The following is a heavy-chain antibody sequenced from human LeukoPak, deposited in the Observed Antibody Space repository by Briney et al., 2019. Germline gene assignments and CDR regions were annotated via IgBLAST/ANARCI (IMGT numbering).Heavy chain of an antibody. CDR1: GFTFISFA. D-gene: IGHD2-15*01. CDR2: ISGSGGST. J-gene: IGHJ4*02. Sequence: GGSLRLSCAASGFTFISFAMSWVRQAPGKGLEWVSAISGSGGSTYYADSVKGRFTISRDNSKNTLYLQMNSLRAEDTAVYYCAKEGSGEYCSGGSCYDYWGQGTLVTVSS. CDR3: AKEGSGEYCSGGSCYDY. V-gene: IGHV3-23*01.